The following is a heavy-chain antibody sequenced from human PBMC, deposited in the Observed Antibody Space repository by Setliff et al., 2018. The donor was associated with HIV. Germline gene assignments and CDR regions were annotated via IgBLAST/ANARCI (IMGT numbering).Heavy chain of an antibody. J-gene: IGHJ5*02. V-gene: IGHV1-18*01. CDR2: INTHNGNA. Sequence: GASVKVSCKASGYIFTTFGFSWVRQDPGQGLEWMGWINTHNGNAHYAQRFQGRVTMTRDTSTTTAYMELRSLRSDDTAVYYCARATGAADLWGQGTKVTVSS. CDR1: GYIFTTFG. CDR3: ARATGAADL. D-gene: IGHD6-13*01.